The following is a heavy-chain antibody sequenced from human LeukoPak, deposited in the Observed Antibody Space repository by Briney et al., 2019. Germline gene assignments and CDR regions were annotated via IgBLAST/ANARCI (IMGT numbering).Heavy chain of an antibody. Sequence: SETLSLTCTVSGGSISSYYWSWIRQPAGKGLEWIGRIYTSGSTNYNPSLKSRVTMSVDTSKNQFSLKLSSVSAADTAVYYCARGTMRRYSSSWFDYWGQGTLVTVSS. CDR1: GGSISSYY. J-gene: IGHJ4*02. D-gene: IGHD6-13*01. V-gene: IGHV4-4*07. CDR3: ARGTMRRYSSSWFDY. CDR2: IYTSGST.